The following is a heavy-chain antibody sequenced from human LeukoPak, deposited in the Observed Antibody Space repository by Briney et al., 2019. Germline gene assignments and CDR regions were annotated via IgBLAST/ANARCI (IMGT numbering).Heavy chain of an antibody. V-gene: IGHV3-33*06. CDR3: AKEHRDGYNSYYFDY. CDR1: GFTLSSYG. Sequence: GRSLRLSCAASGFTLSSYGMHWVRQAPGKGLEWVAVIWYDGSNKYYADSVKGRFTISRDNSKNTLYLQMNSLRAEDTAVYYCAKEHRDGYNSYYFDYWGQGTLVTVSS. CDR2: IWYDGSNK. J-gene: IGHJ4*02. D-gene: IGHD5-24*01.